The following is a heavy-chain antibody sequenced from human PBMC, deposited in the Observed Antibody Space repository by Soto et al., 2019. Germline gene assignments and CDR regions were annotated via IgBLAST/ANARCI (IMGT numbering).Heavy chain of an antibody. CDR2: INPNSGGT. Sequence: ASVKVSCKASGYTFTGYYMHWVRQAPGQGLEWMGWINPNSGGTNYAQKFQGRVTMTRDTSISTAYMELNSLRAEDTAVYYCAKGGIAAAGTRFYWGQGTLVTVSS. CDR3: AKGGIAAAGTRFY. V-gene: IGHV1-2*02. D-gene: IGHD6-13*01. CDR1: GYTFTGYY. J-gene: IGHJ4*02.